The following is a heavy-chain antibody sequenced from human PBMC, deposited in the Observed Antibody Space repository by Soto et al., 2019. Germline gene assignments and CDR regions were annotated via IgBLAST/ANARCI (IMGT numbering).Heavy chain of an antibody. J-gene: IGHJ3*02. V-gene: IGHV4-39*01. CDR1: GGSISSSSYY. D-gene: IGHD5-12*01. Sequence: SETLSLTCTVSGGSISSSSYYWGWIRQPPGKGLEWIGSIYYSGSTYYNPSLKSRVTISVDTSKNQFSLKLSSVTAADTAVYYCASPIYSGYDFSGAFDIWGQGTMVTVSS. CDR2: IYYSGST. CDR3: ASPIYSGYDFSGAFDI.